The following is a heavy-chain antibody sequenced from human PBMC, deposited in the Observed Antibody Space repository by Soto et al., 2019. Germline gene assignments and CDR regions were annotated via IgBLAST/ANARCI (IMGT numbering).Heavy chain of an antibody. Sequence: GGSLRLSCAASELTFKNYAMSWVRQAPGKGLEWVSSISGSGGSTYYADSVKGRFTISRDNSKNTLFLQMNSLRDEDTAVYYCAKEELVAGPPCFDYWGQGTLVTVSS. V-gene: IGHV3-23*01. D-gene: IGHD6-19*01. CDR2: ISGSGGST. CDR1: ELTFKNYA. CDR3: AKEELVAGPPCFDY. J-gene: IGHJ4*02.